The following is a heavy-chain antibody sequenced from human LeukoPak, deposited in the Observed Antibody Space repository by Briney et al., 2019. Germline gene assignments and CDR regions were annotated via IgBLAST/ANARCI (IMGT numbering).Heavy chain of an antibody. CDR2: ISSSSTI. V-gene: IGHV3-48*04. CDR1: GFTFSSYS. D-gene: IGHD2-21*02. Sequence: GGSLRLSCAASGFTFSSYSMNWVRQAPGKGLEWVSYISSSSTIYYADSVKGRFTISRDNAKNSLYLQMNSLRAEDTAVYYCARDQYCGGDCAPEYFQHWGQGTLVTVSS. J-gene: IGHJ1*01. CDR3: ARDQYCGGDCAPEYFQH.